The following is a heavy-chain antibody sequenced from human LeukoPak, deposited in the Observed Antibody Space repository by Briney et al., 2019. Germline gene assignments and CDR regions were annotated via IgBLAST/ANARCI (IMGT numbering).Heavy chain of an antibody. CDR2: INSDGSST. Sequence: GGSLRLSCAASGFTFSSYWMYWVRHAPGKGLVWVSRINSDGSSTNYADSVKGRFTISRDNAKNTLYLQMNSLRAEDTAMYYCARVRYDSSYYFDYWGQGTLVTVSS. CDR3: ARVRYDSSYYFDY. V-gene: IGHV3-74*01. D-gene: IGHD3-22*01. J-gene: IGHJ4*02. CDR1: GFTFSSYW.